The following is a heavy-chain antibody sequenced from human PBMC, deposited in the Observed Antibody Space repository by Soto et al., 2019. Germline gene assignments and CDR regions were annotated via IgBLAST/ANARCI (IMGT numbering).Heavy chain of an antibody. CDR3: AKGTGDYGDYVGSDY. D-gene: IGHD4-17*01. J-gene: IGHJ4*02. CDR2: ISYDGSNK. Sequence: GGSLRFSCAASGFTFSSYGMHWVRQAPGKGLEWVAVISYDGSNKYYADSVKGRFTISRDNSKNTLYLQMNSLRAEDTAVYYCAKGTGDYGDYVGSDYWGQGTLVTVSS. V-gene: IGHV3-30*18. CDR1: GFTFSSYG.